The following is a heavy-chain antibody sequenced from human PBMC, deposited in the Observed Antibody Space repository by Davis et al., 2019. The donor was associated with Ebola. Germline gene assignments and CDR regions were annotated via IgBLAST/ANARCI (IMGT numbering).Heavy chain of an antibody. CDR1: GGSVSSGSYY. D-gene: IGHD3-16*01. J-gene: IGHJ4*02. CDR3: ARGLGGDFDY. CDR2: IYYSGST. Sequence: MPSETLSLTCTVSGGSVSSGSYYWSWIRQPPGKGLEWIGYIYYSGSTNYNPSLKSRVTISVDTSKNQFSLKLSSVTAADTAVYYCARGLGGDFDYWGQGTLVTVSS. V-gene: IGHV4-61*01.